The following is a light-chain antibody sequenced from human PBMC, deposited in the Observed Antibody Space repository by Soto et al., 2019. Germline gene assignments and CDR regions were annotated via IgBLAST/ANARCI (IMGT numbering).Light chain of an antibody. CDR2: YDD. CDR3: AAWDDSLKGVL. J-gene: IGLJ2*01. V-gene: IGLV1-36*01. CDR1: SSNIGNNA. Sequence: QSVLTQPPSVSEAPRQRVTISCSGSSSNIGNNAVNWYQQLPGKAPKLLIYYDDLLPSGVSDRFSGSKSGTSASLAISGLQSEDEADYYCAAWDDSLKGVLFGGGTKVTVL.